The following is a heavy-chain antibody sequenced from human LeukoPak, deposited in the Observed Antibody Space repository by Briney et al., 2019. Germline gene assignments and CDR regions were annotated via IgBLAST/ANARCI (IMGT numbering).Heavy chain of an antibody. Sequence: SETLSLTCTVSGDSLSSYYWSWIRQPPGKGLEWIGYIYTSGGTNYIPSLKGRVTISIDTSKNQFSLKLSSVTAAYSAVYYCARLTRLSTSPDRYYLDYWGQGTLVTVSS. CDR1: GDSLSSYY. J-gene: IGHJ4*02. D-gene: IGHD6-6*01. V-gene: IGHV4-4*09. CDR2: IYTSGGT. CDR3: ARLTRLSTSPDRYYLDY.